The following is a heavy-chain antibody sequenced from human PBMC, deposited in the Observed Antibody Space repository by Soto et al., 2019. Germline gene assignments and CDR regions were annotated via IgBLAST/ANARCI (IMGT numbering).Heavy chain of an antibody. J-gene: IGHJ5*02. V-gene: IGHV4-31*03. CDR1: GTSLSSGCYY. Sequence: SETLSPTCTVSGTSLSSGCYYWSWIRPHPGNGLEGIGYIYYSGSTYYTLSHKTRVTISVHTYQNQFSVKARTVTAADEGVYYCGRGVYLSLVCTGWFDPWGQGTLVTVSS. CDR2: IYYSGST. D-gene: IGHD2-8*02. CDR3: GRGVYLSLVCTGWFDP.